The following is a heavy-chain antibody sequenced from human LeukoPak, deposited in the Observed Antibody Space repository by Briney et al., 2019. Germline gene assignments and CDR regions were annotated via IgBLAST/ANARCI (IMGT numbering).Heavy chain of an antibody. CDR1: GYTFTGYY. J-gene: IGHJ4*02. Sequence: GASVKVSCKASGYTFTGYYMHWVRQAPGQGLEWMGWINPNGGGTNYAQKFQGRVTMTRDTSISTAYMELSRLRSDDTAVYYCARDLYYDFWSGYDGNDYWGQGTLVTVSS. V-gene: IGHV1-2*02. D-gene: IGHD3-3*01. CDR3: ARDLYYDFWSGYDGNDY. CDR2: INPNGGGT.